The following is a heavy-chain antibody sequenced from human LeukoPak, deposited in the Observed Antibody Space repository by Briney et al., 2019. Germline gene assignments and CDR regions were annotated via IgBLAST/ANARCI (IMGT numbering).Heavy chain of an antibody. Sequence: GGSLRLYCAASGFTFSSYGMHWVRQAPGQGLEWVAVIWFDGSNKYYADSVKGRFTISRDNSKNTLYLQMNSLRAEDTAVYYCARDRDWGCSYCSYWGQGTLVTVSS. D-gene: IGHD7-27*01. CDR1: GFTFSSYG. CDR3: ARDRDWGCSYCSY. J-gene: IGHJ4*02. CDR2: IWFDGSNK. V-gene: IGHV3-33*01.